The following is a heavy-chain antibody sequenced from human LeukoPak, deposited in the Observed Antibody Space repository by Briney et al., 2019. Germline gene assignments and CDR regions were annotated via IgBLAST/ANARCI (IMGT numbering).Heavy chain of an antibody. Sequence: ASVKVSCKASGYTFTSYYMHWVRQAPGQGLEWMGIINPSGGSTSYAQKFQGRVTMTRDTSTSTVYMELSSLRPEDTAIYYCAKLFESGTYNNFFHYWGQGTLVTVFS. CDR3: AKLFESGTYNNFFHY. CDR1: GYTFTSYY. CDR2: INPSGGST. D-gene: IGHD3-10*01. V-gene: IGHV1-46*01. J-gene: IGHJ4*02.